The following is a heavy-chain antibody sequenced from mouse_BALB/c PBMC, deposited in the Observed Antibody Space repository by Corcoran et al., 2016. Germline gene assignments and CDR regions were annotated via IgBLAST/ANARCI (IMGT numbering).Heavy chain of an antibody. V-gene: IGHV4-1*02. CDR3: ARARALYAMDY. CDR1: GFDFSRYW. D-gene: IGHD3-1*01. Sequence: EVKLLESGGGLVQPGGSLKLSCAASGFDFSRYWMSCVRQAPGKGLEWIGEINPDSSTINYTPYLKDKFIISKDNAKNKLYLQMSKVRSEDTALYYCARARALYAMDYWGQGTSVTVSS. J-gene: IGHJ4*01. CDR2: INPDSSTI.